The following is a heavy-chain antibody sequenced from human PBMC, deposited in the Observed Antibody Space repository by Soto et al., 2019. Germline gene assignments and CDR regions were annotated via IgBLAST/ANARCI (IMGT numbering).Heavy chain of an antibody. J-gene: IGHJ6*02. CDR1: GGTFSSYT. Sequence: QVQLVQSGAEVKKPGSSVKVSCKASGGTFSSYTISWVRQAPGQGLEWMGRIIPILGIANYAQKFQGRVTITADKSTSTAYMELSSLRSEDTAVYYCARQHSQRYFDWLSTLSYYYYGMDVWGQGTTVTVSS. CDR3: ARQHSQRYFDWLSTLSYYYYGMDV. D-gene: IGHD3-9*01. V-gene: IGHV1-69*02. CDR2: IIPILGIA.